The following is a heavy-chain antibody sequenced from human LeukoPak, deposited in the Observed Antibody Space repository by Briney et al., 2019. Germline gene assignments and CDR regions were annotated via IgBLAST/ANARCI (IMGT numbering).Heavy chain of an antibody. V-gene: IGHV3-33*01. CDR3: ARGDGYNDAEYLQH. CDR2: IWYDGSNK. CDR1: GFTFSSYG. Sequence: QTGGSLRLSCAASGFTFSSYGMHGVRQAPGKGLEWVAVIWYDGSNKYYGDSVKGRVTISRDNSKKTLYLQMNSLRVEDTAVYYCARGDGYNDAEYLQHWGQGTLVTVS. J-gene: IGHJ1*01. D-gene: IGHD5-24*01.